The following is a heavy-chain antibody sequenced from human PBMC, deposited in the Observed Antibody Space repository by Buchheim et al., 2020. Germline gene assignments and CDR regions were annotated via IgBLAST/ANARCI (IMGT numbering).Heavy chain of an antibody. D-gene: IGHD6-6*01. CDR3: ARDLDEYSSSSVYYYYGMDV. CDR2: IIPILGIA. V-gene: IGHV1-69*08. CDR1: GGTFSSYT. Sequence: QVQLVQSGAKVKKPGSSVKVSCKASGGTFSSYTISWVRQAPGQGLEWMGRIIPILGIANYAQKFQGRVTITADKSTSTAYMELSSLRSEDTAVYYCARDLDEYSSSSVYYYYGMDVWGQGTT. J-gene: IGHJ6*02.